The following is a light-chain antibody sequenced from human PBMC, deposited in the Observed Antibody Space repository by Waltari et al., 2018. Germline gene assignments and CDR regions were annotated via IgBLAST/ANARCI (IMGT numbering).Light chain of an antibody. CDR2: RVS. V-gene: IGKV2D-29*01. CDR1: QSLLHSDGNTY. Sequence: IVMTQTPLSLPVTPGEPASISCRSSQSLLHSDGNTYLYWYLQKPGQPPRLLIYRVSNRFSGVPDRFSGSGSGTDFTLKISRVEAEDVGVYHCMQALQTPLTFGGGTKVEIK. CDR3: MQALQTPLT. J-gene: IGKJ4*01.